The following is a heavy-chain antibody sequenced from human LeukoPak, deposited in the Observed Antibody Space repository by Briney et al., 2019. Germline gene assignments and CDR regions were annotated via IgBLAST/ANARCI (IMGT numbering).Heavy chain of an antibody. D-gene: IGHD5-18*01. CDR1: GGSFSGYY. CDR2: INHSGST. Sequence: SGTLSLTCAVYGGSFSGYYWSWIRQPPGKGLEWIGEINHSGSTNYNPSLKSRVTISVDTSKNQFSLKLSSVTAADTAVYYCARGLPPPERYSYGPHYFDYWGQGTLVTVSS. V-gene: IGHV4-34*01. CDR3: ARGLPPPERYSYGPHYFDY. J-gene: IGHJ4*02.